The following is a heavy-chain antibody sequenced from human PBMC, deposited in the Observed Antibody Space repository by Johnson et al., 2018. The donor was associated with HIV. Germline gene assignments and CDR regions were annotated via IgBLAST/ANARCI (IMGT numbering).Heavy chain of an antibody. V-gene: IGHV3-30*19. J-gene: IGHJ3*02. CDR1: GFTFSAYG. CDR2: ISYDGSNK. D-gene: IGHD4-23*01. CDR3: ARGRPDDYGGNADGAFDI. Sequence: QVQLVESGGGVVQPGRSLRLSCAASGFTFSAYGMHWVRQAPGKGLEWLAVISYDGSNKYYADSVKGRFTISRDNSKNTLYLQMNSLRAEDTAVYYCARGRPDDYGGNADGAFDIWGQGTMVTVSS.